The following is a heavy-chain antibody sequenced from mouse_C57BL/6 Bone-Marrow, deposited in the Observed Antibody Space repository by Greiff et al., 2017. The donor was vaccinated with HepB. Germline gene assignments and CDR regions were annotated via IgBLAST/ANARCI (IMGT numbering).Heavy chain of an antibody. J-gene: IGHJ3*01. CDR3: ARERGYGPLAY. Sequence: VQLQQSGAELARPGASVKLSCKASGYTFTSYGISWVKQRTGQGLEWIGEIYPRSGNTYYNEKFKGKATLTADKSSSTAYLELRSLTSEDAAVYYCARERGYGPLAYWGQGNRVTVSA. CDR1: GYTFTSYG. V-gene: IGHV1-81*01. D-gene: IGHD2-2*01. CDR2: IYPRSGNT.